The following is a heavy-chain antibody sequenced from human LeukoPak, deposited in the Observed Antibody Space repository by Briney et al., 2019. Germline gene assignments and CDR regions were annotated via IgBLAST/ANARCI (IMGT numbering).Heavy chain of an antibody. CDR3: ATGRADLVDPDAFDI. D-gene: IGHD2-2*01. Sequence: AGESLKISCKGSGYSFTSYWIGWVRQLPGKGLEWMGNIYPGDSDTRYSPSFQGQVTISADKSISTAYLQWRSLKASDTAMYYCATGRADLVDPDAFDIWGQGTMVTVSS. CDR1: GYSFTSYW. J-gene: IGHJ3*02. V-gene: IGHV5-51*01. CDR2: IYPGDSDT.